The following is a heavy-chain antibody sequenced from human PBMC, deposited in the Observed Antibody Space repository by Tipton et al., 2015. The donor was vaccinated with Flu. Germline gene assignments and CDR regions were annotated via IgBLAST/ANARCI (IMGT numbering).Heavy chain of an antibody. V-gene: IGHV3-23*01. D-gene: IGHD1-26*01. Sequence: SLRLSCAASGFTFSSCAMSWVRQAPGKGLEWVSVISGGGDTTYYADSVKGRFTISRDNSKNTLYLQMYSLRVEGTAKYYCAKIPSGSWSSDGERDYWGQGTLFTVSS. CDR2: ISGGGDTT. CDR1: GFTFSSCA. CDR3: AKIPSGSWSSDGERDY. J-gene: IGHJ4*02.